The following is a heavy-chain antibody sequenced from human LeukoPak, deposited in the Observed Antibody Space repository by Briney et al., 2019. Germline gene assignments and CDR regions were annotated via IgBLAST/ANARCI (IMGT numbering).Heavy chain of an antibody. D-gene: IGHD4-23*01. CDR2: IYSTGST. CDR3: ATDPGLRWSFDY. J-gene: IGHJ4*02. V-gene: IGHV3-53*05. Sequence: PGGSLRLSCAASGFTVRSHRLIWVRQAPGKGLEWVSVIYSTGSTYYADSVMGRFIISRDISKNTLYLQINGLRPDDTAVYYCATDPGLRWSFDYWGQGTLVTVSS. CDR1: GFTVRSHR.